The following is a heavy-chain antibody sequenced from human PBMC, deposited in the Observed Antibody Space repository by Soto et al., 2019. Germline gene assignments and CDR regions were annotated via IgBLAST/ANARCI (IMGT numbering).Heavy chain of an antibody. CDR3: AKDFKVSGSHYGTLNYYYGMDV. D-gene: IGHD3-10*01. V-gene: IGHV3-30*18. Sequence: GGSLRLSCAASGFTFSTYGMPWVRQAPGKGLEWVAVISYDGYLKYYVDAVKGRFTVARDNSKNTLFLEMNSLRVEDTAVYFCAKDFKVSGSHYGTLNYYYGMDVWGQGTTVTVSS. J-gene: IGHJ6*02. CDR1: GFTFSTYG. CDR2: ISYDGYLK.